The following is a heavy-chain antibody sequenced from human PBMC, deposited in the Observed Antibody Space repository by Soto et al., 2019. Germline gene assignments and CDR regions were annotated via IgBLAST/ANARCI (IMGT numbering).Heavy chain of an antibody. CDR2: INPNSGGT. J-gene: IGHJ6*03. D-gene: IGHD2-2*01. CDR1: GYTFTGYY. V-gene: IGHV1-2*04. CDR3: ARAPRVSYDCSSTSCYAGVEGYYYMDV. Sequence: QVQLVQSGAEVKKPGASVKVSCKASGYTFTGYYMHWVRQAPGQGLEWMGWINPNSGGTNYAQKFQGWGTMTRDTSISTAYMELSRLRSDDTAVYYCARAPRVSYDCSSTSCYAGVEGYYYMDVWGKGTTVTVSS.